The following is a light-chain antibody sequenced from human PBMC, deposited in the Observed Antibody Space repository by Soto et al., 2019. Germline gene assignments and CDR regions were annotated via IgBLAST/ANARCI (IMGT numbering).Light chain of an antibody. Sequence: EIVFTQSPATLSLSPGERATLSCRASQSVSSHLAWYQQKPGQAPRFLIYDASNRATGIPARFSGSGSGTDFTLTISSLEPEDFAVYYCQQRSNWPLTFGGGTKVEIK. CDR3: QQRSNWPLT. CDR1: QSVSSH. V-gene: IGKV3-11*01. CDR2: DAS. J-gene: IGKJ4*01.